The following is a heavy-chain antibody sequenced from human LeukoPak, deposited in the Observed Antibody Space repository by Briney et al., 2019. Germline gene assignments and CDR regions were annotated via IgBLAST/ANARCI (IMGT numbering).Heavy chain of an antibody. J-gene: IGHJ4*02. Sequence: PGGSLRLSCAASGFTFSSYRMTWVRQAPGKGLEWVSSISSSSSYIYYADSVKGRFTISRDNAKNSLYLQMNSLRAEDTAVYYCASGPAAAGTGWDYWGQGTLVTVSS. V-gene: IGHV3-21*04. CDR3: ASGPAAAGTGWDY. CDR1: GFTFSSYR. CDR2: ISSSSSYI. D-gene: IGHD6-13*01.